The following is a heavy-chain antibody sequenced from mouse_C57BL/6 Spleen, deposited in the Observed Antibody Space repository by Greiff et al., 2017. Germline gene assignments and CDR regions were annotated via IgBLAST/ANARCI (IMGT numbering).Heavy chain of an antibody. CDR1: GYTFTSYG. CDR2: IYPRSGNT. CDR3: ARSGTTVVEGAMDY. D-gene: IGHD1-1*01. J-gene: IGHJ4*01. V-gene: IGHV1-81*01. Sequence: VKLVESGAELARPGASVKLSCKASGYTFTSYGISWVKQRTGQGLEWIGEIYPRSGNTYYNEKFKGKATLTADKSSSTAYMELRSLTSEDSAVYFCARSGTTVVEGAMDYWGQGTSVTVSS.